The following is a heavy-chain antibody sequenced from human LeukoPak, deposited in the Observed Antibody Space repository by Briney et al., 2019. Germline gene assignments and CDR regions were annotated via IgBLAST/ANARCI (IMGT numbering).Heavy chain of an antibody. Sequence: GRSLRLSCAAFGFTFSSFGIYWVRQAPGKGLEWVAVIWYDGSNKYYADSVKGRFTISRDNSQNTLYLQMNSLRAEDTAVYYCARLGSSWSFDYWGQGTLVTVSS. J-gene: IGHJ4*02. CDR1: GFTFSSFG. CDR2: IWYDGSNK. CDR3: ARLGSSWSFDY. V-gene: IGHV3-33*01. D-gene: IGHD6-13*01.